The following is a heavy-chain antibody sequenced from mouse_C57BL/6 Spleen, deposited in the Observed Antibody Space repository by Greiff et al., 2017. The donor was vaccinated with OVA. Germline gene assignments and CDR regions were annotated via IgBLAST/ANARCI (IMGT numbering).Heavy chain of an antibody. D-gene: IGHD1-1*01. J-gene: IGHJ4*01. CDR2: IYPGDGDT. CDR1: GYAFSSSW. CDR3: ARRGNYYGSSCPHYYAMDY. Sequence: VQLVESGPELVKPGASVKISCKASGYAFSSSWMNWVKQRPGKGLEWIGRIYPGDGDTNYNGKFKGKATLTADKSSSTAYMQLSSLTSEDSAVYFCARRGNYYGSSCPHYYAMDYWGQGTSVTVSS. V-gene: IGHV1-82*01.